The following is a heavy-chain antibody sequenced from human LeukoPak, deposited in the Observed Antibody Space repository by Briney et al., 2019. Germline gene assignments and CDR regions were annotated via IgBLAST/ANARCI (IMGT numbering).Heavy chain of an antibody. J-gene: IGHJ4*02. V-gene: IGHV4-39*01. CDR1: GDSISTSSYY. CDR3: ARSYYYDFRQIDY. CDR2: IYYSGST. Sequence: SETLSLTFTVSGDSISTSSYYGGWIRQPPGKGLEWLGSIYYSGSTYYNPSLKSRVTISVDTSKNQFSLNLYSVTAADTAVFYCARSYYYDFRQIDYWGQGTLVTVSS. D-gene: IGHD3-22*01.